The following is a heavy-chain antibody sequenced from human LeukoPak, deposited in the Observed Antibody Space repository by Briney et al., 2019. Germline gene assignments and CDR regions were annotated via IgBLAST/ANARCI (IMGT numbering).Heavy chain of an antibody. Sequence: GGSLRLSCAASGFTFSGSAMHWVRQASGKGLEWVGRIRSKANSYATAYAASVKGRFTISRDDSKNTAYLQMNSLKTEDTAVYYCTRLLWPETGMDVWGQGTTVTVSS. CDR3: TRLLWPETGMDV. D-gene: IGHD2-21*01. CDR2: IRSKANSYAT. CDR1: GFTFSGSA. J-gene: IGHJ6*02. V-gene: IGHV3-73*01.